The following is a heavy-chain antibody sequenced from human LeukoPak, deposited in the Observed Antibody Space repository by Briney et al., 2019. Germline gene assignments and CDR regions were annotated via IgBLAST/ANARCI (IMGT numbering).Heavy chain of an antibody. CDR2: ISAYNGNT. J-gene: IGHJ6*02. CDR3: ARVSGRYFDWLFPSYYYGMDV. CDR1: GYTFTSYG. V-gene: IGHV1-18*01. Sequence: GASVKVSCKASGYTFTSYGISWVRQAPGQGLEWMGWISAYNGNTNYAQKLQGRVTMTTDTSTSTAYTELRSLRSDDTAVYYCARVSGRYFDWLFPSYYYGMDVWGQGTTVTVSS. D-gene: IGHD3-9*01.